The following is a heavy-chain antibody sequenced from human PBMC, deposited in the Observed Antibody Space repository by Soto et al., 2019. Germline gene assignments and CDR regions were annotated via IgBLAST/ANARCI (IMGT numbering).Heavy chain of an antibody. V-gene: IGHV1-2*02. D-gene: IGHD3-3*01. CDR2: INPSSGGT. CDR3: ARDPNDFWSGYLN. CDR1: GHAFTGYW. J-gene: IGHJ4*02. Sequence: ASVKVSCKASGHAFTGYWMHWVRQAPGQGLEWMGWINPSSGGTAYAQKFQGRVTMTRDTSISTFYMELISLRSDDTAVYYCARDPNDFWSGYLNWGQGTLVTVSS.